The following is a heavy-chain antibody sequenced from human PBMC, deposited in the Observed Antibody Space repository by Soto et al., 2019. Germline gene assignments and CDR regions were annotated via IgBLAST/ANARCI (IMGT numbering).Heavy chain of an antibody. CDR2: IYYSGST. Sequence: SETLSLTCTVSGGSISSSSYYWGWIRQPPGKGLEWIGSIYYSGSTYYNPSLKSRVTISVDTSKNQFSLKLSSVTAADTAVYYCARHAGYYYYGMDVWGQGTTVTVS. CDR1: GGSISSSSYY. CDR3: ARHAGYYYYGMDV. V-gene: IGHV4-39*01. J-gene: IGHJ6*02.